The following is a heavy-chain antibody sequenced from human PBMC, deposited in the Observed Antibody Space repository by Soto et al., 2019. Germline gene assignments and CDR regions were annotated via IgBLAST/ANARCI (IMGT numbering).Heavy chain of an antibody. J-gene: IGHJ4*02. CDR3: AKEKAPNGGDSLGYLDY. V-gene: IGHV3-23*01. Sequence: PVGSLRLSCAASGFTFSSYGMSWVRQAPGKGLEWVSVISDSGAGTYYTDSVRGRFTISRDNSKNTVYLQMNSLRAEDTALYFCAKEKAPNGGDSLGYLDYCGQGTLVTVSS. CDR2: ISDSGAGT. CDR1: GFTFSSYG. D-gene: IGHD4-17*01.